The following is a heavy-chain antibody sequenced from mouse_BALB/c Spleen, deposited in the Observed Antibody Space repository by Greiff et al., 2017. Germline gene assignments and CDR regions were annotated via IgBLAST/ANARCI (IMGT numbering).Heavy chain of an antibody. CDR3: ARVSYYDYGGFAY. CDR1: GFSLTSYG. V-gene: IGHV2-2*02. D-gene: IGHD2-4*01. Sequence: VQLQQSGPGLVQPSQSLSITCTVSGFSLTSYGVHWVRQSPGKGLEWLGVIWSGGSTDYNAAFISSLSISKDNSKSQVFFKMNSLQANDTAIYYCARVSYYDYGGFAYWGQGTLVTVSA. J-gene: IGHJ3*01. CDR2: IWSGGST.